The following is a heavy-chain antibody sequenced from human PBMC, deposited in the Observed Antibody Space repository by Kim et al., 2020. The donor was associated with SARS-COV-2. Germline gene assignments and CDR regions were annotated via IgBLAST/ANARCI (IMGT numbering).Heavy chain of an antibody. CDR3: AKVRARYYGRYCSSTSCSDAFDI. J-gene: IGHJ3*02. D-gene: IGHD2-2*01. V-gene: IGHV3-23*01. CDR2: ISGSGGST. Sequence: GGSLRLSCAASGFTFSSYAMSWVRQAPGKGLEWVSAISGSGGSTYYADSVKGRFTISRDNSKNTLYLQMNSLRAEDTAVYYCAKVRARYYGRYCSSTSCSDAFDIWGQGTMVTVSS. CDR1: GFTFSSYA.